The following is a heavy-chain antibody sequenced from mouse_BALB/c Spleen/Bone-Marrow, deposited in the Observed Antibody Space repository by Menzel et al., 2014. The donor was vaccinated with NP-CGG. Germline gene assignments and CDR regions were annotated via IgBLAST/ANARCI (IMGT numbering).Heavy chain of an antibody. CDR1: GYAFTNYL. J-gene: IGHJ3*01. Sequence: QVQLKESGAELVRPGTSAKVSCKASGYAFTNYLIEWVKQRPGQGLEWIGVINPGSGGTNYNEKFKGKATLTADKSSSTAYMQLSSLTSDDSAVYFCARSRTGFAYWGQGTLVTVSA. CDR2: INPGSGGT. CDR3: ARSRTGFAY. V-gene: IGHV1-54*03.